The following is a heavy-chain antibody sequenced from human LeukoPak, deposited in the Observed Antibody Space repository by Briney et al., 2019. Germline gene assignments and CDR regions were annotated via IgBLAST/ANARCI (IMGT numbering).Heavy chain of an antibody. CDR3: ARGPYYYDSSGYYFGY. V-gene: IGHV1-18*01. Sequence: GASVKVSCKASGYTSTSYGISWVRQAPGQGLEWMGWISAYNGNTNYAQKLQGRVTMTTDTSTSTAYMELRSLRSDDTAVYYCARGPYYYDSSGYYFGYWGQGTLVTVSS. CDR1: GYTSTSYG. CDR2: ISAYNGNT. J-gene: IGHJ4*02. D-gene: IGHD3-22*01.